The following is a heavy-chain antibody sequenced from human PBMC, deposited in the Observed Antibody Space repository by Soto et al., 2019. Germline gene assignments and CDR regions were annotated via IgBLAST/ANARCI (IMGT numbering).Heavy chain of an antibody. J-gene: IGHJ6*02. CDR1: GFTFSSYA. CDR2: ISYDGSNK. V-gene: IGHV3-30-3*01. D-gene: IGHD6-6*01. CDR3: ARPSSSSDYYYYYYGMDV. Sequence: GGSLGLSCAASGFTFSSYAVHWVRQAPGKGLEWVAVISYDGSNKYYADSVKGRFTISRDNSKNTLYLQMNSLRAEDTAVYYCARPSSSSDYYYYYYGMDVWGQGTTVTVSS.